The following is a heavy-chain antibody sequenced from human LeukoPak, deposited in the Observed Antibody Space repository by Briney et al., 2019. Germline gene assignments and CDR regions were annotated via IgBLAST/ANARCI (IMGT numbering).Heavy chain of an antibody. CDR3: ARTPGIAVAGGYFDY. D-gene: IGHD6-19*01. J-gene: IGHJ4*02. V-gene: IGHV1-18*01. CDR1: GYTFTTYG. Sequence: ASVKVSCKASGYTFTTYGISWVRRAPGQGLEWMGWVSVYNGNTKYAQELQGRVTMTTDTPTSTAYMELRSLRSDDTAVYYCARTPGIAVAGGYFDYWGQGTLVTVSS. CDR2: VSVYNGNT.